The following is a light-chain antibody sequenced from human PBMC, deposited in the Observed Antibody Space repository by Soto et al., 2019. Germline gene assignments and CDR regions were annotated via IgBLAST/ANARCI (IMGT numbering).Light chain of an antibody. J-gene: IGKJ1*01. Sequence: DIQMTQSPSSLSASVGDRVTITCRASQDIRNELGWFQQKPGKAPKRLIYIASSLQSGVPSRVSGSGSGTEVTLTISSLQPEDYATYFCLQHKDFPMTFGQSTKVE. V-gene: IGKV1-17*01. CDR3: LQHKDFPMT. CDR1: QDIRNE. CDR2: IAS.